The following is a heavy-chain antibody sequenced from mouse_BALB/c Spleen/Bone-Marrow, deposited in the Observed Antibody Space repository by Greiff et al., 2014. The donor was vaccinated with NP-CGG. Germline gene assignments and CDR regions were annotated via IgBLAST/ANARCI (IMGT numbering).Heavy chain of an antibody. CDR1: GYTFTDYA. CDR2: ISTYYGDA. J-gene: IGHJ3*01. V-gene: IGHV1S137*01. Sequence: VQLQQSGAELVRPGVSVKISCKGSGYTFTDYAMHWVKQSHAKSLEWIGVISTYYGDANYNQKFKGKATMTVDKSSSTAYMELARLTSEDSAIYYCARGGSTMITTFAYWGQGTLVTVSA. CDR3: ARGGSTMITTFAY. D-gene: IGHD2-4*01.